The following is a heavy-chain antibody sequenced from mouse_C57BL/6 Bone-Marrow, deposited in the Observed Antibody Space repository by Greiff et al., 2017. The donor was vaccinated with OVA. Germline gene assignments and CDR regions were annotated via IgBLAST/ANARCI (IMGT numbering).Heavy chain of an antibody. V-gene: IGHV1-80*01. CDR1: GYAFSSYW. D-gene: IGHD1-1*01. Sequence: QVHVKQSGAELVKPGASVKISCKASGYAFSSYWMNWVKQRPGKGLEWIGQIYPGDGDTNYNGKFKGKATLTADKSSSTAYMQLSSLTSEDSAVYFCARRGTNYYGSSYWYFDVWGTGTTVTVSS. J-gene: IGHJ1*03. CDR3: ARRGTNYYGSSYWYFDV. CDR2: IYPGDGDT.